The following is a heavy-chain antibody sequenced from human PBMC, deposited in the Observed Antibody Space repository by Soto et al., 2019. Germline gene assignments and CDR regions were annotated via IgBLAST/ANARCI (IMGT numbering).Heavy chain of an antibody. J-gene: IGHJ2*01. V-gene: IGHV3-23*01. CDR1: GFTFSNHA. CDR2: ISGSGGST. CDR3: ETDYSTGLNWYFAL. D-gene: IGHD6-19*01. Sequence: EVQLLESGGGLVQPGGSLRLSCAASGFTFSNHAISWVRQTPRKGLEWVSAISGSGGSTYYADSVKGRFTISRDNSKNTLYLQMNSLRAEDTAVYYCETDYSTGLNWYFALCGRGTLVTVSS.